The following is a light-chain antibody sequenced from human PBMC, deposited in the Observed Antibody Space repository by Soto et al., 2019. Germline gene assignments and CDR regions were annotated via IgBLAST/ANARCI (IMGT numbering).Light chain of an antibody. V-gene: IGKV3D-15*01. CDR2: GAS. CDR3: QQYDNWLT. J-gene: IGKJ4*01. Sequence: EIVMTQSPATLSVSPGERATLSCRASQSVGYNMSLYQQKPGQPPKLLIFGASNRATDIPARFSGGGSGTDFTLTISSLQSEDFAVYYCQQYDNWLTFGGGTKVDI. CDR1: QSVGYN.